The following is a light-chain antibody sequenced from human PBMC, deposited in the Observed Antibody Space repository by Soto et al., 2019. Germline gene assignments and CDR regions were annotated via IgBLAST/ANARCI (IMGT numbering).Light chain of an antibody. J-gene: IGLJ2*01. CDR2: EVT. V-gene: IGLV2-8*01. Sequence: QSALTQPPSASGSPGQSVTISCAGTSSDVGAYNYVSWYQQHPGKAPKLMIYEVTKRPSGVPDRFSGSKSVNTASLTVSGLQVEDEADYYCSSHAGTKVVFGGGTKLTVL. CDR1: SSDVGAYNY. CDR3: SSHAGTKVV.